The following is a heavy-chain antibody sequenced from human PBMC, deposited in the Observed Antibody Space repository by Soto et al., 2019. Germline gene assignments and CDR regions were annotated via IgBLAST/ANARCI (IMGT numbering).Heavy chain of an antibody. CDR3: ARDPAPDYDYIWGSYRHNYFDY. V-gene: IGHV3-33*01. CDR1: GFTFSSYG. J-gene: IGHJ4*02. Sequence: QVQLVESGGGVVQPGRSLRLSCAASGFTFSSYGMHWVRQAPGKGLEWVAVIWYDGSSKYYADSVKGRFTISRDNSKNTLYLQMNSLRAEDTAVYYCARDPAPDYDYIWGSYRHNYFDYWGQGTLVTVSS. CDR2: IWYDGSSK. D-gene: IGHD3-16*02.